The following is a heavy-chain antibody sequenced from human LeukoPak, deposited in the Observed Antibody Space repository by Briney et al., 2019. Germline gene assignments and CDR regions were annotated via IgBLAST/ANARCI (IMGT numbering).Heavy chain of an antibody. V-gene: IGHV1-18*01. CDR3: ARDPWRSTSCYLCNWFDP. J-gene: IGHJ5*02. Sequence: ASVKVSCKASGYTFTSYGISWVRQAPGQGLEWMGWISAYNGNTNYAQKLQGRVTITTDTSTSTAYMELRSLRSDDTAVYYCARDPWRSTSCYLCNWFDPWGQGTLVTVSS. D-gene: IGHD2-2*01. CDR2: ISAYNGNT. CDR1: GYTFTSYG.